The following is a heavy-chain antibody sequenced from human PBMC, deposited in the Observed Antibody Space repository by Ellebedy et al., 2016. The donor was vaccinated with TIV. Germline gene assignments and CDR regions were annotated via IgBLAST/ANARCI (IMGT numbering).Heavy chain of an antibody. D-gene: IGHD3-22*01. CDR3: AKGRGGGSDTSAPRYYFDY. J-gene: IGHJ4*02. Sequence: GESLKISCAASGFTFSSYAMSWVRQAPGKGLEWVSTISNTGSRTYYADSVEGRFIISRDNSKKTRYLQMNSLRAEDTAVYYCAKGRGGGSDTSAPRYYFDYWGLGTLVTVSS. CDR2: ISNTGSRT. V-gene: IGHV3-23*01. CDR1: GFTFSSYA.